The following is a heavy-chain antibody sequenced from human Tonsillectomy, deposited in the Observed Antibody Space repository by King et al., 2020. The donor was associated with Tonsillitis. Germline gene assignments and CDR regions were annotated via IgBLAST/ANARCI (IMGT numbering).Heavy chain of an antibody. CDR2: INPDSGDT. CDR1: GYTFINFY. V-gene: IGHV1-2*02. Sequence: VQLVESGAEVKKPGASVIVSCKPSGYTFINFYIHWVRQAPGQRLEWMGWINPDSGDTNYAQKFQVRVTMTRDTSISSAYMQLSRLRSDDTAVYYCARFYDFWSIFDYWGQGTQVTVSS. J-gene: IGHJ4*02. D-gene: IGHD3-3*01. CDR3: ARFYDFWSIFDY.